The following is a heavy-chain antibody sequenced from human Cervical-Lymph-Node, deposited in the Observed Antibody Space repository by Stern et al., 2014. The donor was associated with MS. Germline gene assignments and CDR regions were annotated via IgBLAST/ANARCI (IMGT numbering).Heavy chain of an antibody. CDR2: ISYDGSNK. CDR1: GFTFSSYA. J-gene: IGHJ3*01. D-gene: IGHD2-15*01. CDR3: AAYCSGGSCYFV. V-gene: IGHV3-30*01. Sequence: QVQLVQSGGGVVQPGRSLRLSCAASGFTFSSYAMHWVRQAPGQGLEWVAVISYDGSNKYYADSVKGRFTISRDNSKNTLYLQMNSLRAEDTAVYYCAAYCSGGSCYFVWGQGTMVTVSS.